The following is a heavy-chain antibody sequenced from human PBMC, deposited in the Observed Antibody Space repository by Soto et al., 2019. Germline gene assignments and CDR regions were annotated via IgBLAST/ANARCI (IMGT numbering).Heavy chain of an antibody. CDR2: ISWNGGTT. CDR1: GFTFDDYG. J-gene: IGHJ4*02. D-gene: IGHD3-22*01. V-gene: IGHV3-20*04. Sequence: GGSLRLSCAASGFTFDDYGMNWVRQAPGKGLEWVSGISWNGGTTYYADSVKGRFTISRDNAKNSLYLQVSSLRADDTALYYCARGEYYYDSSGYYRLPDHWGQGTLVTVSS. CDR3: ARGEYYYDSSGYYRLPDH.